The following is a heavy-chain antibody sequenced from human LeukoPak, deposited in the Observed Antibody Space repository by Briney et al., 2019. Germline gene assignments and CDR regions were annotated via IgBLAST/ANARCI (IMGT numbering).Heavy chain of an antibody. D-gene: IGHD3-22*01. CDR2: INLEGREK. V-gene: IGHV3-7*01. Sequence: PGGSLRLSCAASGFPFSSHWMSWVRQAPGKGLEWVANINLEGREKYYVDSVKGRFTIPRDNAKNSLYLQMNSLRAEDTAVYFCAREGVVVGMEGFDYWGQGTLVTVSS. J-gene: IGHJ4*02. CDR3: AREGVVVGMEGFDY. CDR1: GFPFSSHW.